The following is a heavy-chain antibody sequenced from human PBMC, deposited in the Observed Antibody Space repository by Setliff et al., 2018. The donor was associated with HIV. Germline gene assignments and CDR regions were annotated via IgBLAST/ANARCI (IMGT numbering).Heavy chain of an antibody. CDR1: GFTYSGYW. CDR2: LNDRGHI. J-gene: IGHJ4*02. Sequence: GSLRLSCAASGFTYSGYWMSWVRQTSGKGLEWIVELNDRGHINYNPSLKSRVTISQDTSKRQFSLRMTSVTAADTAVYYCAIFFVTSVTTQDHWGQGTLVTVSS. D-gene: IGHD4-17*01. CDR3: AIFFVTSVTTQDH. V-gene: IGHV4-34*08.